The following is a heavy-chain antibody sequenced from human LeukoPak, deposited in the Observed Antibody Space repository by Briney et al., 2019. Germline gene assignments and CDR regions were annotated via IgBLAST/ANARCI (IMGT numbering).Heavy chain of an antibody. Sequence: ASVKVSCKVSGYTLTELSMHWVRQAPGKGLEWMGGFDPEDGETIYAQKFQGRVTMTEDTSTDTAYMELSSLRSEDTAVYYCASTITMVRGVGNAFDIWGQGTMVTVSS. CDR2: FDPEDGET. V-gene: IGHV1-24*01. J-gene: IGHJ3*02. CDR3: ASTITMVRGVGNAFDI. CDR1: GYTLTELS. D-gene: IGHD3-10*01.